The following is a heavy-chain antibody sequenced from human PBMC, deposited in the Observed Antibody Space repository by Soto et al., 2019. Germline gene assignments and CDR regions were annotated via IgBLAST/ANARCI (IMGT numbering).Heavy chain of an antibody. CDR3: TGVAPRKFDY. CDR2: ISYDGSNK. CDR1: GFTFSSYA. V-gene: IGHV3-30-3*01. Sequence: QVQLVESGGGVVQPGRSLRLSCAASGFTFSSYAMHWVRQAPGKGLEWVAVISYDGSNKYYADSVKGRFTISRDNSKNTLYLQMNSLRAADTAVYYCTGVAPRKFDYWGQGTLVTVSS. J-gene: IGHJ4*02.